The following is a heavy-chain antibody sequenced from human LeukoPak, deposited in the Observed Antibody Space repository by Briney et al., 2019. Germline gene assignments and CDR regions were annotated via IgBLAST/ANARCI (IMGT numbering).Heavy chain of an antibody. CDR2: INPNSGGT. CDR1: GYTFTGYY. J-gene: IGHJ4*02. V-gene: IGHV1-2*02. D-gene: IGHD2-2*01. CDR3: ARDLFRPYCSSTSCYPGSGDY. Sequence: ASVKVPCKASGYTFTGYYMHWVRQAPGQGLEWMGWINPNSGGTNYAQKFQGRVTMTRDTSISTAYMELSRLRSDDTAVYYCARDLFRPYCSSTSCYPGSGDYWGQGTLVTVSS.